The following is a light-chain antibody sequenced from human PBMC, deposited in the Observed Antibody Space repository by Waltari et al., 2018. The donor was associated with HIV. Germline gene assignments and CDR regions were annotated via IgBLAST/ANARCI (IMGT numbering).Light chain of an antibody. V-gene: IGKV3-15*01. Sequence: EIVMTQSPATLSVSPGERATLSCRASRSVGSNLAWYQQKPGQAPRLLIFGTSTRATAIPGRFSGSGSGTEFTLTIRSLQSEDFAVYYCQQYNNWPRTFGQGTKVEIK. CDR1: RSVGSN. J-gene: IGKJ1*01. CDR3: QQYNNWPRT. CDR2: GTS.